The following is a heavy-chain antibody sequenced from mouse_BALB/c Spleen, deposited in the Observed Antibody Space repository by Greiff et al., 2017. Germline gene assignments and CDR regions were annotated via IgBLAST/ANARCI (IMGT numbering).Heavy chain of an antibody. D-gene: IGHD1-2*01. CDR2: IYPGNVNT. CDR1: GYTFTSYY. J-gene: IGHJ2*01. V-gene: IGHV1S56*01. CDR3: ARGGTTALYYFDY. Sequence: VQLQQSGPELVKPGASVRISCKASGYTFTSYYIHWVKQRPGQGLEWIGWIYPGNVNTKYNEKFKGKATLTADKSSSTAYMQLSSLTSEDSAVYFCARGGTTALYYFDYWGQGTTLTVSS.